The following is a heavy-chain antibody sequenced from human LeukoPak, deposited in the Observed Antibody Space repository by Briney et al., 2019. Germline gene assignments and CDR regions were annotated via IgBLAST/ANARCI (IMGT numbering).Heavy chain of an antibody. CDR1: GYTFTGYY. J-gene: IGHJ3*02. V-gene: IGHV1-2*02. CDR3: ARDFGYSDVDAFDI. D-gene: IGHD2-15*01. CDR2: INPNSGGT. Sequence: EASVKVSCKASGYTFTGYYMHWVRQAPGQGLEWMGWINPNSGGTNYAQKFQGRVTMTRDTSISTAYMELSRLRSDDTAVYYCARDFGYSDVDAFDIWGQGTMVTVSS.